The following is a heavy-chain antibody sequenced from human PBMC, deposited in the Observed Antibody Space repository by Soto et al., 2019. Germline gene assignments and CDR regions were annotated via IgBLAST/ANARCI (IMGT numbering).Heavy chain of an antibody. CDR3: ARGPTDYYDNIANYSLDY. Sequence: QVQLVQSGAEVKKPGASVKVSCKASGYTFITYGVSWVRQAPGQGLDWLGWISTYNDNTRYAERLRGRVTMTTDTTTNTAYMELRNLRADDTAVYYCARGPTDYYDNIANYSLDYWGQGTLVTVSS. CDR2: ISTYNDNT. V-gene: IGHV1-18*01. J-gene: IGHJ4*02. CDR1: GYTFITYG. D-gene: IGHD3-22*01.